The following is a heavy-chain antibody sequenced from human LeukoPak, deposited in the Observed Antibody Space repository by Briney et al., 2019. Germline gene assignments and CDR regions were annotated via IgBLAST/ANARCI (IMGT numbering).Heavy chain of an antibody. CDR2: VSYDGSNE. CDR1: GFTFSSYA. D-gene: IGHD4-17*01. V-gene: IGHV3-30-3*01. J-gene: IGHJ2*01. Sequence: GGSLRLSCEASGFTFSSYAMHWVRQAPGKGLEWVAVVSYDGSNEYYAESVEGRFTISRDNSKNMLYLQMNSLRAEDTAVYYCARLTTVTTFWYFDLWGRGTLVTVTS. CDR3: ARLTTVTTFWYFDL.